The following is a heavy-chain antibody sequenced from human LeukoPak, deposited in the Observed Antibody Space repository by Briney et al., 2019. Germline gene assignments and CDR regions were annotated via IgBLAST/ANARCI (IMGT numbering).Heavy chain of an antibody. J-gene: IGHJ6*02. CDR3: ARGHPYYYYGMDV. CDR1: GGSISSYY. Sequence: SETLSLTCTVSGGSISSYYWSWIRQPPGEGLEWIGYIYYSGSTNYNPSLKRRVTISVDTSKNQFSLKLSSVTAADTAVYYCARGHPYYYYGMDVWGQGPTVTVSS. CDR2: IYYSGST. V-gene: IGHV4-59*01.